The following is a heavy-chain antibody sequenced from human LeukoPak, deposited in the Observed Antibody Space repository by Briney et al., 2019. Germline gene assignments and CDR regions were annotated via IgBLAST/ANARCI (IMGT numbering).Heavy chain of an antibody. D-gene: IGHD5-12*01. V-gene: IGHV3-11*04. CDR2: ISSSGSTI. CDR1: GFTFSDYY. J-gene: IGHJ4*02. CDR3: ARDGAWLRFDD. Sequence: GGSLRLSCAASGFTFSDYYTSWIRPAPGEGLEWVSYISSSGSTIYYADSVKGRFTISRDNAKNSLYLQMNSLRAEDTAVYYCARDGAWLRFDDWGQGILVTVSS.